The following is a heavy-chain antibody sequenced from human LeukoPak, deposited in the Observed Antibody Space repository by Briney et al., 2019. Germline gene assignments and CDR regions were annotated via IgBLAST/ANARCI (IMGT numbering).Heavy chain of an antibody. CDR1: GFTFSSYW. V-gene: IGHV3-7*03. CDR2: IKQDGSDK. CDR3: AKGLRTGVGPYMGYHYYMDV. J-gene: IGHJ6*03. Sequence: GGSLRLSCAASGFTFSSYWMSWVRQAPGKGLEWVANIKQDGSDKYYVDSVKGRFTISRDNAKNSLYLQMNSLRDEDTGVYYCAKGLRTGVGPYMGYHYYMDVWGKGATVTVSS. D-gene: IGHD3-16*01.